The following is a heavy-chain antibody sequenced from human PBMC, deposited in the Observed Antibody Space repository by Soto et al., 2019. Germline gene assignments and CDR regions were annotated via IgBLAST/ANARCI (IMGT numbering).Heavy chain of an antibody. CDR2: INSDGNST. CDR3: ARGSNHFDY. CDR1: GFTFSPFW. Sequence: EVQLVESGGGLVQPGGSLRLSCAASGFTFSPFWMHWVRQVPGKGPVWVSRINSDGNSTSYADSVKGRFTISRDNAKNTLYLQMNSLGAEDTAVYYCARGSNHFDYLGQGTLVTVSS. D-gene: IGHD4-4*01. V-gene: IGHV3-74*01. J-gene: IGHJ4*02.